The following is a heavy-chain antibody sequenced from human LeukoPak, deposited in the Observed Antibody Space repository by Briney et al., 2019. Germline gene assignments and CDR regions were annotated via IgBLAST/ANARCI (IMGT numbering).Heavy chain of an antibody. V-gene: IGHV4-4*07. Sequence: PSETLSLTCTVSGGSISSYYWSWIRQPAGKGLEWIGRIYTSGSTNYNPSLKSRVTMSVDTSKNQFSLKLSSVTAADTAVYYCAREAGVDVVVPAAISYYYGMDVWGQGTTVTVSS. CDR3: AREAGVDVVVPAAISYYYGMDV. J-gene: IGHJ6*02. D-gene: IGHD2-2*01. CDR2: IYTSGST. CDR1: GGSISSYY.